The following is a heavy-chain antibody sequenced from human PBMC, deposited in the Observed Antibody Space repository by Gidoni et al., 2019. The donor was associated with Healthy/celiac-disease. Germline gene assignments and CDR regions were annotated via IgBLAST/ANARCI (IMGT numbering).Heavy chain of an antibody. CDR3: ARDPVFHRQQLVPSNGMDV. CDR1: GFTFSSYS. CDR2: ISSSSSYI. J-gene: IGHJ6*02. D-gene: IGHD6-13*01. V-gene: IGHV3-21*01. Sequence: EVQLVESGGGLVKPGGSLRLSCAASGFTFSSYSMNWVRQAPGKGLEWVSSISSSSSYIYYADSVKGRFTISRDNAKNSLYLQMNSLRAEDTAVYYCARDPVFHRQQLVPSNGMDVWGQGTTVTVSS.